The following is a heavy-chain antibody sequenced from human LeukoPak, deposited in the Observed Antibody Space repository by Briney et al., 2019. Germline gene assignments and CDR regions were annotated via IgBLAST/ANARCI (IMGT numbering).Heavy chain of an antibody. Sequence: GGSLRLSCAASGFTFSSYSMNWVRQAPGKGLEWISYISSSSRTIYYADSVKGRFTISRDNAKNSLFLQMNSLRAEDTAVYYCARSNYYDSSGYPSFDNWGQGTLVIVSS. CDR2: ISSSSRTI. D-gene: IGHD3-22*01. CDR1: GFTFSSYS. J-gene: IGHJ4*02. CDR3: ARSNYYDSSGYPSFDN. V-gene: IGHV3-48*04.